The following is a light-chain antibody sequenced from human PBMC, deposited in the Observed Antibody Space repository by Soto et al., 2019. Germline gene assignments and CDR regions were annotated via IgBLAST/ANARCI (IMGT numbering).Light chain of an antibody. CDR3: QQYDNLPPYT. CDR1: QDISNY. CDR2: HAS. J-gene: IGKJ2*01. Sequence: DIQMTQSPSSLSASVGDRVTITCQASQDISNYLNWYQQKPGKAPKLLIYHASNLETGVPSRFSGSGSGTDFTFTISSLQPEDIATYYCQQYDNLPPYTFGQGTKLEIK. V-gene: IGKV1-33*01.